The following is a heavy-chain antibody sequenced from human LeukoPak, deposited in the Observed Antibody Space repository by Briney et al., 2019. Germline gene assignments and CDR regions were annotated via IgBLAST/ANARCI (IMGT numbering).Heavy chain of an antibody. CDR1: GYTFTSYG. CDR2: INPSGGST. V-gene: IGHV1-46*01. Sequence: RASVKVSCKASGYTFTSYGISWVRPAPGQGLEWMGIINPSGGSTSYAQKFQGRVTMTRDMSTSTVYMELRSLRSEDTAVYYCASLGYCSGGSCQGHYYYYMDVWGKGTTVTVSS. CDR3: ASLGYCSGGSCQGHYYYYMDV. J-gene: IGHJ6*03. D-gene: IGHD2-15*01.